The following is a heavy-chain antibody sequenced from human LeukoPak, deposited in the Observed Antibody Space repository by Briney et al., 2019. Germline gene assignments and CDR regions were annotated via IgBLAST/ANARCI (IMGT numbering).Heavy chain of an antibody. D-gene: IGHD2-2*01. CDR2: ITPSGDQT. CDR3: AREPPPAAKNFDY. Sequence: ASVKVSCKASGYNFYSHFMHWVRQVPGQGPEWMGLITPSGDQTIYAQSFQGRLTVTRDTSTTTVYMDLTGLRSEDTAVYYCAREPPPAAKNFDYWGQGILVTVSS. CDR1: GYNFYSHF. J-gene: IGHJ4*02. V-gene: IGHV1-46*02.